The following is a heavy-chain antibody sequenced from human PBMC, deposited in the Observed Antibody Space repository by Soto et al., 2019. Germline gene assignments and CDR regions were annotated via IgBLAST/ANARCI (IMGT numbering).Heavy chain of an antibody. D-gene: IGHD6-13*01. Sequence: ASVKVSCKVSGYTLTELSMHWVRQAPGKGLEWMGGFDPEDGETIYAQKFQGRVTMTEDTSTDTAYMELSSLRSEDTAVYYCATNRVSGAAAARPYYYYGMDVWGQGTTVTVSS. CDR2: FDPEDGET. CDR1: GYTLTELS. CDR3: ATNRVSGAAAARPYYYYGMDV. V-gene: IGHV1-24*01. J-gene: IGHJ6*02.